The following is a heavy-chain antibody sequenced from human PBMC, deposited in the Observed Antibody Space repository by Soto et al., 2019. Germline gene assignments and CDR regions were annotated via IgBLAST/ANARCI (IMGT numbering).Heavy chain of an antibody. Sequence: GGSLRLSCAASGFTFSSYAMSWVRQAPGKGLEWVSAISGSGGSTYYADSVKGRFTISRDNSKNTLYLQMNSLRAEDTAVYYCAKDRGLRGYSGYASRLNGMDVWGQGTTVTVSS. D-gene: IGHD5-12*01. J-gene: IGHJ6*02. V-gene: IGHV3-23*01. CDR2: ISGSGGST. CDR1: GFTFSSYA. CDR3: AKDRGLRGYSGYASRLNGMDV.